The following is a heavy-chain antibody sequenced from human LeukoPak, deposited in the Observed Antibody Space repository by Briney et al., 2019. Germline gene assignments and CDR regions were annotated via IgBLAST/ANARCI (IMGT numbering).Heavy chain of an antibody. D-gene: IGHD1-1*01. V-gene: IGHV1-2*02. CDR1: GYTFTGYY. Sequence: RASVKVSCKASGYTFTGYYMHWVRQAPGQGLEWMGWINPNSGGTNYAQKFQGRVTMTRDTSISTAYMELSRLRSDDTAVYYCARELKVQLERRQFDYWGQGTLVTVSS. CDR2: INPNSGGT. CDR3: ARELKVQLERRQFDY. J-gene: IGHJ4*02.